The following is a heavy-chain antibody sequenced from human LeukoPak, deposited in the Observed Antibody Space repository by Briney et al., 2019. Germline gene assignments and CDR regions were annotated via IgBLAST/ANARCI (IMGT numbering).Heavy chain of an antibody. D-gene: IGHD3-10*01. CDR3: ARGSTLYYYRD. Sequence: SVKVSCKASGGTLSSYAISWVRQAPGQGLEWMGGIIPIFGTANNAQKFQGRVTITADESTSTAYMELSRLRSDDTAVYYCARGSTLYYYRDWGQGTLVTVSS. J-gene: IGHJ4*02. V-gene: IGHV1-69*13. CDR1: GGTLSSYA. CDR2: IIPIFGTA.